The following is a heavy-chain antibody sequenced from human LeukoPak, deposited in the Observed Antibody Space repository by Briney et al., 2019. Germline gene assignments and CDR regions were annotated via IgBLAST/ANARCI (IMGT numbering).Heavy chain of an antibody. Sequence: GGSLRLSCAASGFTFISYSINWVRQAPGKGLEWVSYTSGTSSTIHYADSVKGRFTISRDNAKNSLYLQMNGLRDERTAVYYCARSSGGMIRGVLDYWGQGTLVTVSS. CDR2: TSGTSSTI. J-gene: IGHJ4*02. CDR1: GFTFISYS. D-gene: IGHD3-10*01. CDR3: ARSSGGMIRGVLDY. V-gene: IGHV3-48*02.